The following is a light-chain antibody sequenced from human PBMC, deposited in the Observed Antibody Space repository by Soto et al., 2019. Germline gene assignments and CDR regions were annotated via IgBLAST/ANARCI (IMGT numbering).Light chain of an antibody. V-gene: IGLV1-40*01. J-gene: IGLJ2*01. CDR2: GNS. CDR1: SSNIGAGYD. CDR3: QSSDRSRSGDVV. Sequence: QSVLTQPPSVSGAPGQRVTISCTGSSSNIGAGYDVHWYQQLPGTAPKLLIYGNSNRPSGVPDRFSGSKSGTSASLAITGLQDEDEDDYYCQSSDRSRSGDVVFGGGTKLTVL.